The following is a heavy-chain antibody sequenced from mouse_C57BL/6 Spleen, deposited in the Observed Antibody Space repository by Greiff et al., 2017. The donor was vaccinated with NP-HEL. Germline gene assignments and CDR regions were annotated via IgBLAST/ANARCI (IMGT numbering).Heavy chain of an antibody. D-gene: IGHD1-1*01. CDR1: GFTFSDYG. J-gene: IGHJ4*01. V-gene: IGHV5-17*01. CDR2: ISSGSSTI. CDR3: ARGTVVATEAMDY. Sequence: EVKLMESGGGLVKPGGSLKLSCAASGFTFSDYGMHWVRQAPEKGLEWVAYISSGSSTIYYADTVKGRFTISRDNAKNTLFLQMTSLRSEDTAMYYCARGTVVATEAMDYWGQGTSVTVSS.